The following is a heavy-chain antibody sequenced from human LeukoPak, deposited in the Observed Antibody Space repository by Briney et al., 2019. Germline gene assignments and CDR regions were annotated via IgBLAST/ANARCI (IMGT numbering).Heavy chain of an antibody. CDR3: ARGGAFDI. V-gene: IGHV4-34*01. J-gene: IGHJ3*02. CDR1: GGSFSGYY. Sequence: SETLSLTCAVYGGSFSGYYWSWIRQPPGKGLEWIGEINHSGSTNYYPSLKRRVTISVDTSKNQFSLKLSSVTAADTVVYYCARGGAFDIWGQGTMVTVSS. CDR2: INHSGST.